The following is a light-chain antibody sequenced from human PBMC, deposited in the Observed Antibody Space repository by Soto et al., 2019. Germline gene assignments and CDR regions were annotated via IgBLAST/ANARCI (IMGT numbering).Light chain of an antibody. CDR2: EVT. CDR1: SSDVGGYNY. J-gene: IGLJ1*01. V-gene: IGLV2-14*01. CDR3: QSYDSSLIYV. Sequence: QSVLTQPASVSGSPGQSITISCTGTSSDVGGYNYVSWYQHHPGKAPKLMIYEVTNRPSGVSIRFSGSKSGTTASLTISGLQAEDEADYYCQSYDSSLIYVFGTGTKGTVL.